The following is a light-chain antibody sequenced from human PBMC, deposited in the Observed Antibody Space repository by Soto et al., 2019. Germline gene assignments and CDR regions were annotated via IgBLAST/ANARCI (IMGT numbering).Light chain of an antibody. CDR1: SSNIGSNT. J-gene: IGLJ2*01. V-gene: IGLV1-44*01. Sequence: QSVLTQPPSASGTPGRRVIISCSGSSSNIGSNTVNWYQQIPGTAPKLLIYSYNQRPSGVPDRFSGSKSDTSASLAISGLQSEDEAEYYCAAWDDILNGVLFGGGTKVTVL. CDR3: AAWDDILNGVL. CDR2: SYN.